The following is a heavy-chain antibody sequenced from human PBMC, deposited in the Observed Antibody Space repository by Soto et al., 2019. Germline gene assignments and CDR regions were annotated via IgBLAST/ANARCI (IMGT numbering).Heavy chain of an antibody. CDR2: ISSSSSTI. J-gene: IGHJ3*02. CDR3: ARVSLRFLEAFDI. D-gene: IGHD3-3*01. V-gene: IGHV3-48*01. Sequence: EVQLVESGGGLVQPGGSLRLSCAASGFTFSSYSMNWVRQAPGKGLEWVSYISSSSSTIYYADSVKGRFTISRDNAKNSLYLQMISLRAEDTAVYYCARVSLRFLEAFDIWGQGTMVTVSS. CDR1: GFTFSSYS.